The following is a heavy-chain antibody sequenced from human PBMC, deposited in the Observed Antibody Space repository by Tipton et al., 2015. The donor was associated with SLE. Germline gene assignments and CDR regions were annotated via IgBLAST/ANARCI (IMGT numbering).Heavy chain of an antibody. CDR1: GFIFSDYS. Sequence: SLRLSCAASGFIFSDYSMNWVRQAPGKGLEWVSSISGSSNYIYYADSLKGRFTISRDNAKNTLYLQMNSLRAEDTAVYYCAPMPKGAFDIWGQGTMVTVSS. CDR3: APMPKGAFDI. J-gene: IGHJ3*02. V-gene: IGHV3-21*04. D-gene: IGHD2-2*01. CDR2: ISGSSNYI.